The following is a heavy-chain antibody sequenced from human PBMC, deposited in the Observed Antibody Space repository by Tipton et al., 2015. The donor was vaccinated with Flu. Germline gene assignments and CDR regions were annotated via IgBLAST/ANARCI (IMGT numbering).Heavy chain of an antibody. V-gene: IGHV4-4*02. Sequence: TLSLTCAVSGGSINTNNWWSWIRQPPGKGLEWIGEVYQGGSTKYNPSLTGRVTISLDKSKNRFSLELTSVTAADTAVYYCARDDCGPLGDYYYGMDVWGHGTTVTVSS. CDR3: ARDDCGPLGDYYYGMDV. J-gene: IGHJ6*02. CDR1: GGSINTNNW. CDR2: VYQGGST. D-gene: IGHD4-17*01.